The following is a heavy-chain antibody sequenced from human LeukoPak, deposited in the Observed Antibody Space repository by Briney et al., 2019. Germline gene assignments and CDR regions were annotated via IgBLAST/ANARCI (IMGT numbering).Heavy chain of an antibody. D-gene: IGHD1-14*01. CDR3: ARGFGNLFSFDP. Sequence: SETLSLTCAVCGGSFSGYYWSWIRQPPGKGLEWIGEINHSGSTNYNPSLKSRVTISVDTSKNQFSLKLSSVTAADTAVYYCARGFGNLFSFDPWGQGTLVTVSS. V-gene: IGHV4-34*01. CDR2: INHSGST. CDR1: GGSFSGYY. J-gene: IGHJ5*02.